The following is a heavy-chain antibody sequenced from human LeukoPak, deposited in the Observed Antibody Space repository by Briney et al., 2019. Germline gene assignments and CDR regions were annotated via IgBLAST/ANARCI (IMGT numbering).Heavy chain of an antibody. Sequence: SDTLSLTCTVSGGSISTSNYYWGWIRQPPGKGLEWIGNIFYSGSTYYSPSLKSRVTISLDTSRNQFSLKLTSVTAADTAVHYCAKSMVLVLVDIWAKG. CDR1: GGSISTSNYY. V-gene: IGHV4-39*07. CDR2: IFYSGST. CDR3: AKSMVLVLVDI. D-gene: IGHD3-10*01. J-gene: IGHJ6*03.